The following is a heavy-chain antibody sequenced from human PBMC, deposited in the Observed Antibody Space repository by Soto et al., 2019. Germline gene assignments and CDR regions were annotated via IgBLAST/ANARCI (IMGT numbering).Heavy chain of an antibody. Sequence: QVQLVQSGAEVKKPGASVKVSCKASGYTFTSYDINWVRQATGQGLEWMGWMNPNSGNTGYAQKFQGRVTMTRNTSIITAYMELSSLRSEDTAVYYCARGSPPLVPAAKTGNWFDPWGQGTLVTVSS. CDR1: GYTFTSYD. J-gene: IGHJ5*02. D-gene: IGHD2-2*01. CDR2: MNPNSGNT. CDR3: ARGSPPLVPAAKTGNWFDP. V-gene: IGHV1-8*01.